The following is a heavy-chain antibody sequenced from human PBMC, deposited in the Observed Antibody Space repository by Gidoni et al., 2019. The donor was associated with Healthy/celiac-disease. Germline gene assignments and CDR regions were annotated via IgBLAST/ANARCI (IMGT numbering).Heavy chain of an antibody. J-gene: IGHJ2*01. CDR1: GYTFTSYD. Sequence: QVQLLQSGAEVKTPGASVKVSCKDSGYTFTSYDINWVRQATGQGLEWMGWMNPNSGNTGYAQKFQGRVTMTRNTSISTAYMELSSLRSEDTAVYYCARVVLFRGWRAIDLWGRGTLVTVSS. D-gene: IGHD6-19*01. CDR3: ARVVLFRGWRAIDL. V-gene: IGHV1-8*01. CDR2: MNPNSGNT.